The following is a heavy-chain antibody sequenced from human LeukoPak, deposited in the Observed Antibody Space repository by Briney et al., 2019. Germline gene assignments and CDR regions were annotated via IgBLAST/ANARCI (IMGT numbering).Heavy chain of an antibody. D-gene: IGHD3/OR15-3a*01. J-gene: IGHJ4*02. CDR1: GFSFSDYS. V-gene: IGHV3-7*03. Sequence: PGGSLRLSCTASGFSFSDYSMSWIRQAPGKGLEWVANIKDDGRDKKYVDSVKGRFTISRDNAKNSLYLQMSSLTAEDTAVYYCARDPGTGFDSWGQGTLVTVSS. CDR2: IKDDGRDK. CDR3: ARDPGTGFDS.